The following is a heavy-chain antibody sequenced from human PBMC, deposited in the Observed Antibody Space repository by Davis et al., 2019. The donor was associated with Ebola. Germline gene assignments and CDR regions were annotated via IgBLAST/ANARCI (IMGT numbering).Heavy chain of an antibody. CDR3: VSGSGSC. J-gene: IGHJ4*02. V-gene: IGHV3-74*01. D-gene: IGHD3-10*01. Sequence: HTGGSLRLSCAASGFTFNSYWIHWVRQAPGQGLVWVSRINSDGSTTNYADSVKGRFTISRDNAKNTLYLQMNSLRVEDTAVYYCVSGSGSCCGQGTLVTVSS. CDR2: INSDGSTT. CDR1: GFTFNSYW.